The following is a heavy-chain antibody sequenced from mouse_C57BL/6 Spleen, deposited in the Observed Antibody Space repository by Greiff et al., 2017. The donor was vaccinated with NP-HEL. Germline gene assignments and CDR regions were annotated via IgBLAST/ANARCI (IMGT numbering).Heavy chain of an antibody. V-gene: IGHV7-3*01. CDR2: IRNKANGYTT. CDR3: ARYRDYDYHYAMDY. D-gene: IGHD2-4*01. J-gene: IGHJ4*01. CDR1: GFTFTDYY. Sequence: DVMLVESGGGLVQPGGSLSLSCAASGFTFTDYYMSWVRQPPGKALEWLGFIRNKANGYTTEYSASVKGRFTISRDNSQSILYLQMNALRAEDSATYYCARYRDYDYHYAMDYWGQGTSVTVSS.